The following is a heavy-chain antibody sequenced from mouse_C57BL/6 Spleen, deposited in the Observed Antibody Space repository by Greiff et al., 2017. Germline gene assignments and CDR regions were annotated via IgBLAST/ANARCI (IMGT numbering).Heavy chain of an antibody. Sequence: QVQLQQSGPGLVQPSQSLSITCTVSGFSLTSYGVHWVRQSPGKGLEWLGVIWSGGSTDYNADFIYSRSISKDNSKSKVFFKMNRLQADDTAIYYCARIYYDYNAWFAYWGQGTLVTVSA. V-gene: IGHV2-2*01. CDR3: ARIYYDYNAWFAY. CDR2: IWSGGST. D-gene: IGHD2-4*01. CDR1: GFSLTSYG. J-gene: IGHJ3*01.